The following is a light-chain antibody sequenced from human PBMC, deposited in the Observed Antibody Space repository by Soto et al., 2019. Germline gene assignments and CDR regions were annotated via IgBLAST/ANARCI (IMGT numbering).Light chain of an antibody. CDR1: QSVNAN. CDR2: GAS. Sequence: EVVMTQSPAPLSVSPGERATLSCRASQSVNANLAWYQQKPGQAPRLLIHGASNRATGIPARFSGSGFGTEFNLTISSLLTEDFAVYYCQQYNTWLWTFGQGTKVEIK. J-gene: IGKJ1*01. CDR3: QQYNTWLWT. V-gene: IGKV3-15*01.